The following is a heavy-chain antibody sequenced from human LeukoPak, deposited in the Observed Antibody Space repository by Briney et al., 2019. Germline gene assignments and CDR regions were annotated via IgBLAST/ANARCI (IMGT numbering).Heavy chain of an antibody. CDR2: IFYSGNT. CDR1: GGSINNSY. V-gene: IGHV4-59*01. D-gene: IGHD3-16*02. J-gene: IGHJ3*02. CDR3: ARDSPYYDYLWGSYRDVADAFDI. Sequence: SETLSLICTVSGGSINNSYWNWIRQHPGKGLEWIGYIFYSGNTNYNPSLKSRVTISVDTSKNQFSLKLISVTAADTAMYYCARDSPYYDYLWGSYRDVADAFDIWGQGTMVTVSS.